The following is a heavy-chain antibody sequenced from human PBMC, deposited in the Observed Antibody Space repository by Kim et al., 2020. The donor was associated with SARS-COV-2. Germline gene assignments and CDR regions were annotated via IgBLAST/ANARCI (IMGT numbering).Heavy chain of an antibody. D-gene: IGHD5-12*01. J-gene: IGHJ6*02. Sequence: GGSLRLSCAASGFTFSSYGMHWVRQAPGKGLEWVAVIWYDGSNKYYADSVKGRFTISRDNSKNTLYLQMNSLRAEDTAVYYCARGGEWLRFRYYYYGMDVWVQGTTVTVSS. V-gene: IGHV3-33*01. CDR2: IWYDGSNK. CDR1: GFTFSSYG. CDR3: ARGGEWLRFRYYYYGMDV.